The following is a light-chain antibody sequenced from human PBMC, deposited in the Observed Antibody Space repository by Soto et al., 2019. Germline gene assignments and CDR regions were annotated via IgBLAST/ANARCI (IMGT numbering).Light chain of an antibody. CDR1: QNVFYFPNKKTY. J-gene: IGKJ1*01. Sequence: DIVMTQSPDSLTVSLGARATINCKSSQNVFYFPNKKTYLAWYQQKPGQPPNLLISWASTRESRVPDRFRGSGSGTDFALTISSRRAEDVAVYYCQQYFRTPPTFGQGTKVEIK. V-gene: IGKV4-1*01. CDR3: QQYFRTPPT. CDR2: WAS.